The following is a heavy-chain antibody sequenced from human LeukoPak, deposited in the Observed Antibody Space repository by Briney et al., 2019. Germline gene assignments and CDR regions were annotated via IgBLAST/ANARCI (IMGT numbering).Heavy chain of an antibody. J-gene: IGHJ3*01. CDR2: IGASGEST. CDR3: AKDIQLST. V-gene: IGHV3-23*01. Sequence: GGFLRLSCAASGFTFSVAAMTWVRQAPGKGLEWVSLIGASGESTYYADSVKGRFTISRDNSKNTLSLQMNSLRVEDTAMYFCAKDIQLSTWGLGTMVTVSS. D-gene: IGHD5-24*01. CDR1: GFTFSVAA.